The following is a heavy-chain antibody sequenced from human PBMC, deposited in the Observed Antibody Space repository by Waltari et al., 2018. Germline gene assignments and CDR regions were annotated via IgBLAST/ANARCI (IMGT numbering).Heavy chain of an antibody. D-gene: IGHD2-2*01. CDR3: AKDPGSSTSYGIDY. CDR2: IRYEGSDR. CDR1: GFIFNNYA. V-gene: IGHV3-30*02. J-gene: IGHJ4*02. Sequence: QVQLVESGGGVVQPGGSLRLSCAASGFIFNNYAMHWVRQAPGEGLEWVAFIRYEGSDRKYAESVKCRFTTSRDNSNNMLFLEMNSLRPEDTAVYYCAKDPGSSTSYGIDYWGQGTLVTVSS.